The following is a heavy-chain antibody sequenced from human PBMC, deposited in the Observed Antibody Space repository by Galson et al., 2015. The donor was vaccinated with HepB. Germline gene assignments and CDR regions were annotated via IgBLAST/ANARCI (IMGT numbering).Heavy chain of an antibody. CDR2: FSGTGGRT. J-gene: IGHJ4*02. Sequence: SLRLSCAASGFTFSSYAMTWVRQAPEKGLEWVSAFSGTGGRTYYADSVKGRFTISRDNSKNTLYLQMKSLRAEDTAVYYCAKGPSRGIAVAGSLYFDYWGQGTLVTVSS. CDR3: AKGPSRGIAVAGSLYFDY. CDR1: GFTFSSYA. V-gene: IGHV3-23*01. D-gene: IGHD6-19*01.